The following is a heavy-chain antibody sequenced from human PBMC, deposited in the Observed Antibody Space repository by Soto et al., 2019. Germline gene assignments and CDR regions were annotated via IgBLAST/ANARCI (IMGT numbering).Heavy chain of an antibody. CDR2: IYHSGST. Sequence: PSETLTLTCAVSGGSISSSNWWSWVRQPPGKGLEWIGEIYHSGSTNYNPSLKSRVTISVDKSKNQFSLKLSSVTAADTAVYYCASKDYDILTGYPYYYYYGMDVWGQGTTVTVSS. V-gene: IGHV4-4*02. J-gene: IGHJ6*02. CDR1: GGSISSSNW. D-gene: IGHD3-9*01. CDR3: ASKDYDILTGYPYYYYYGMDV.